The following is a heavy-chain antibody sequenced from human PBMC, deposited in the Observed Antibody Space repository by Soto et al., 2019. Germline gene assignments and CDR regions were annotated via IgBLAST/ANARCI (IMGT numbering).Heavy chain of an antibody. CDR1: GFTFSSYS. V-gene: IGHV3-21*01. CDR2: ISSSSSYI. J-gene: IGHJ3*02. CDR3: AREGQRPYCSGGSCHTDKTGAFDI. D-gene: IGHD2-15*01. Sequence: GGSLRLSCAASGFTFSSYSMNWVRQAPGKGLEWVSSISSSSSYIYYADSVKGRFTISRDNAKNSLYLQMNSLRAEDTAVYYCAREGQRPYCSGGSCHTDKTGAFDIWGQGTMVTVSS.